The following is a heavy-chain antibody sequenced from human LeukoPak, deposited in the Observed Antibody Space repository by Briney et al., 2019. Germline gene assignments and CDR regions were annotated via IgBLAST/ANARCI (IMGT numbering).Heavy chain of an antibody. CDR1: GFTVSSNY. V-gene: IGHV3-66*02. Sequence: GGSLRLSCAASGFTVSSNYMSWVRQAPGKGLEWASVIYSGGSTYYADSVKGRFTISRDNSKNTLYLQMNSLRAEDTAVYYCARDHGVGGSSGYYYYYYVDVWGKGTTVTVYS. CDR3: ARDHGVGGSSGYYYYYYVDV. CDR2: IYSGGST. D-gene: IGHD6-6*01. J-gene: IGHJ6*03.